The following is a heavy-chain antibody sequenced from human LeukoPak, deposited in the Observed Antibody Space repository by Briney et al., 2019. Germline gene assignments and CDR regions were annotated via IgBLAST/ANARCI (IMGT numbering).Heavy chain of an antibody. CDR3: ARLGSIVVVPAAPHAYFDY. J-gene: IGHJ4*02. CDR2: IYPGDSDT. D-gene: IGHD2-2*01. CDR1: GYSFTSYW. V-gene: IGHV5-51*01. Sequence: GESLKISCKGSGYSFTSYWIGWVRQMPGKGLEWMGIIYPGDSDTRYSPSFQGQVTISADKSISTAYLQWSSLKASDTAMYYCARLGSIVVVPAAPHAYFDYWGQGTLVTVSS.